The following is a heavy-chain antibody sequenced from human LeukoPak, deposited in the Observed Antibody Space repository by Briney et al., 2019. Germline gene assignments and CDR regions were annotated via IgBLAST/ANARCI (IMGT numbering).Heavy chain of an antibody. CDR2: INHSGST. J-gene: IGHJ4*02. V-gene: IGHV4-34*01. D-gene: IGHD1-14*01. CDR3: ARGPPGPAFHFDY. Sequence: SETLSLTCAVYGGSFSGYYWSWIRQTPGKGLEWIGEINHSGSTNYNPSLKSRVTISVDTSKNQFSLKLSSVTAADTAVYYCARGPPGPAFHFDYWGQGTLVTVSS. CDR1: GGSFSGYY.